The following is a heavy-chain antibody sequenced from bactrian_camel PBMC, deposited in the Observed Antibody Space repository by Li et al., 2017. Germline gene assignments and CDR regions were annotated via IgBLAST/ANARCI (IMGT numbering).Heavy chain of an antibody. CDR2: IGSGGGTT. J-gene: IGHJ4*01. CDR1: GFTFSVYW. D-gene: IGHD1*01. Sequence: QLVESGGGLVQPGGSVRLSCVASGFTFSVYWMYWVRQAPGKGLEWVSTIGSGGGTTYYADSVKGRTTISRANAKNTVALQMSSLKPEDTAVYYCVIRPAGTDLEIDYWGQGTQVTVS. V-gene: IGHV3S25*01. CDR3: VIRPAGTDLEIDY.